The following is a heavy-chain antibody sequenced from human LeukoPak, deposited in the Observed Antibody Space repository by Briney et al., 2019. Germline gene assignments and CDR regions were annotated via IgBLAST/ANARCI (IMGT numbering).Heavy chain of an antibody. CDR3: ARVRYDSGWYDY. V-gene: IGHV3-48*04. D-gene: IGHD6-19*01. Sequence: GGSLRLSCAGSGFTFSAYAMAWVRQVSGKGLECVSHITTGGSSIFYADSVKGRFTISRDNAKNSLYLQMNSLRAEDAAVYYCARVRYDSGWYDYWGQGALVTVSS. CDR2: ITTGGSSI. CDR1: GFTFSAYA. J-gene: IGHJ4*02.